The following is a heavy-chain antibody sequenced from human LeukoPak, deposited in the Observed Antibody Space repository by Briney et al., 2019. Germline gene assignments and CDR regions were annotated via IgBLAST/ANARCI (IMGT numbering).Heavy chain of an antibody. CDR1: GYTFSNYD. CDR3: ARDAPTAVAGGYYFDY. Sequence: ASVNVSCKASGYTFSNYDINWVRQAPGQGLEWVAWMNPNSGNTGYAQKFQGRVAITRDTSISTAYLEVSTLRTDDTAVYYCARDAPTAVAGGYYFDYWGQGTLVTVSS. CDR2: MNPNSGNT. J-gene: IGHJ4*02. V-gene: IGHV1-8*03. D-gene: IGHD6-19*01.